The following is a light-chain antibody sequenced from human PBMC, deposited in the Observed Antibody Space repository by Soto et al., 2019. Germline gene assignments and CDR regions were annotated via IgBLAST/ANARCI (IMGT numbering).Light chain of an antibody. V-gene: IGKV3-15*01. CDR2: GAS. J-gene: IGKJ5*01. CDR1: QSILRN. CDR3: QQRSNWPSIT. Sequence: EIVMTQSPATLSVSPGERATLSCRATQSILRNLAWYQHKPGQPPRLLIYGASTRATGIPGRFSGSGSGTDFTLTISSLEPEDFAVYYCQQRSNWPSITFGQGTRLE.